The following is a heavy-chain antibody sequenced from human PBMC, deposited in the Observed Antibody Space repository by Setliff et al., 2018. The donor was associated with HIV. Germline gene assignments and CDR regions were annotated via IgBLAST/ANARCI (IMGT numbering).Heavy chain of an antibody. J-gene: IGHJ4*02. D-gene: IGHD3-9*01. CDR3: AGARDDDILTGYWSHYFDY. CDR1: GASIPGYY. Sequence: SETLSLTCTVSGASIPGYYWSWIRQPPGKGLEWIGYIYYSGSTNYNPSLKSRVTLSVDTSKNQFSLKLSSVTAADTAVYYCAGARDDDILTGYWSHYFDYWGQGRLVTVSS. CDR2: IYYSGST. V-gene: IGHV4-59*01.